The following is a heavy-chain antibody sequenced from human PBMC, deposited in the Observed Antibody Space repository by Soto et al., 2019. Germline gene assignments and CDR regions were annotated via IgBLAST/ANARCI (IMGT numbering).Heavy chain of an antibody. Sequence: GASVKVSCKASGYTFTSYGISWVRQAPGQGLEWMGWISAYNGNTNYAQKLQGRVTMTTDTSTSTAYMELRSLRSDDTAVYYCAKDRKSSTPSYFDYCGQGTLVTVSS. D-gene: IGHD6-13*01. CDR3: AKDRKSSTPSYFDY. J-gene: IGHJ4*02. CDR2: ISAYNGNT. CDR1: GYTFTSYG. V-gene: IGHV1-18*01.